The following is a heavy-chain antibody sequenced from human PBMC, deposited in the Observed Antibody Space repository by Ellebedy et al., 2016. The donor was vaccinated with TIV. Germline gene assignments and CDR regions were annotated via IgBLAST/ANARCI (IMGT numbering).Heavy chain of an antibody. Sequence: MPSETLSLTCTVSGGYISGDPWSWIRQPPGKGLEWIGYITYDGRTNYNPSLKSRLTISLDTSKNQFSLKLTSVTAADTAIYFCARDRRELELRGLDPWGQGTLVSVSS. V-gene: IGHV4-59*01. D-gene: IGHD1-7*01. CDR3: ARDRRELELRGLDP. J-gene: IGHJ5*02. CDR1: GGYISGDP. CDR2: ITYDGRT.